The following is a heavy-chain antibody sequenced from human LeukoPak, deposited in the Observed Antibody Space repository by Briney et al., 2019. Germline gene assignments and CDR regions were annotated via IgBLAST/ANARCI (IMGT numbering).Heavy chain of an antibody. Sequence: ASVTVSCTASGYTFTSYAMHWVRQAPGQRLEWMGWINAGNGNTKYSQKFQGRVTITRDTSASTAYMELSSLRSEDTAVYYCARGRSGGSLTCFDPWGQGTLVTVSS. J-gene: IGHJ5*02. V-gene: IGHV1-3*01. D-gene: IGHD2-15*01. CDR1: GYTFTSYA. CDR2: INAGNGNT. CDR3: ARGRSGGSLTCFDP.